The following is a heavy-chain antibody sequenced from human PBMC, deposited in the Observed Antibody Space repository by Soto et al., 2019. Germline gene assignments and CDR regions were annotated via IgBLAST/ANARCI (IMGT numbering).Heavy chain of an antibody. CDR3: ATGVIWIGYFTVDS. V-gene: IGHV1-69*01. CDR1: GGSFGNSA. CDR2: FIPAYRTL. D-gene: IGHD3-3*01. Sequence: QVLLVRSGAEVKKPGSSVKISCKASGGSFGNSAINWVRQTPGQGLEWLGGFIPAYRTLNFAQKFKGRVTITADESTGTAFMTLSGLASNDTAVYYCATGVIWIGYFTVDSWGQGTRVTVSS. J-gene: IGHJ4*02.